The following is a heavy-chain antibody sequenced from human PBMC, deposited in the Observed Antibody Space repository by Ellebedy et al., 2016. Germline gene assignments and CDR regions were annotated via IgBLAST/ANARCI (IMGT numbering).Heavy chain of an antibody. CDR1: GGSINSYY. J-gene: IGHJ4*02. V-gene: IGHV4-59*01. D-gene: IGHD2-15*01. Sequence: SETLSLTXTVSGGSINSYYWSWIRQLPGKGLEWIGYIFSSGNTNYSPSLKSRVTISLDTSENQFSLKLTSVTAADTAVYYCARKRDGTYIDYWGQGTLVTASS. CDR2: IFSSGNT. CDR3: ARKRDGTYIDY.